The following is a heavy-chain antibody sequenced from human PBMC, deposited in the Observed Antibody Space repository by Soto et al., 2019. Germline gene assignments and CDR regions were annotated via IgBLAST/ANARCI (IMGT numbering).Heavy chain of an antibody. Sequence: QVQLVQSGAEVKKPGSSVKVSCKASGGTFSSYAISWVRQAPGQGLEWMGGIIPIFGTANYAQKFQGRVTITADESTSTAYMELGSLRSEDTAVYYCAHVIYSSSSPSYYFDYWGQGTLVTVSS. CDR2: IIPIFGTA. V-gene: IGHV1-69*01. J-gene: IGHJ4*02. CDR1: GGTFSSYA. D-gene: IGHD6-6*01. CDR3: AHVIYSSSSPSYYFDY.